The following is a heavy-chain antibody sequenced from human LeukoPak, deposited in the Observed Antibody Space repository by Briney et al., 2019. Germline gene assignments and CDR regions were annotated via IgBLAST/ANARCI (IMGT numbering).Heavy chain of an antibody. CDR2: ISSILGIA. V-gene: IGHV1-69*04. D-gene: IGHD3-9*01. CDR1: GHTFTSYA. J-gene: IGHJ4*02. Sequence: TVKVSCKASGHTFTSYAISWVRQAPGQGLEWMGRISSILGIANYAQKFQGRVTITADKSTSTAYMELGSLRSEDTAVYYCARDGVLGGYFDWLFQFDYWGQGTLVTVSS. CDR3: ARDGVLGGYFDWLFQFDY.